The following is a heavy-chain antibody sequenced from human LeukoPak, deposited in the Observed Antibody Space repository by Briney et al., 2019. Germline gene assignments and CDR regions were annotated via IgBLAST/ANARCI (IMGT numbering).Heavy chain of an antibody. D-gene: IGHD3-10*01. J-gene: IGHJ4*02. CDR2: IYYSGST. CDR1: GGSISSSSYY. CDR3: ARGGVWFGKSGKFDY. V-gene: IGHV4-61*01. Sequence: SETLSLTCTVSGGSISSSSYYWNWIRQPPWKGLEWIGCIYYSGSTNYNPSLKSRITISVDTSKNQFSLKLSSVTAADTAVYYCARGGVWFGKSGKFDYWGQGTLVTVSS.